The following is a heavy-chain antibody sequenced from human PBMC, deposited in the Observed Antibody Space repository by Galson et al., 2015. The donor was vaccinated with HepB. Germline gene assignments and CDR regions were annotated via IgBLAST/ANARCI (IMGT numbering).Heavy chain of an antibody. CDR3: ARPVEMATNPFDY. D-gene: IGHD5-24*01. Sequence: SLRLSCAASGFTFSSYAMSWVRQAPGKGLEWVSAISGSGGSTYYADSVKGRFTISRDNSKNTLYLQMNSLRAEDTAVYYCARPVEMATNPFDYWGQGTLVTVSS. V-gene: IGHV3-23*01. CDR1: GFTFSSYA. CDR2: ISGSGGST. J-gene: IGHJ4*02.